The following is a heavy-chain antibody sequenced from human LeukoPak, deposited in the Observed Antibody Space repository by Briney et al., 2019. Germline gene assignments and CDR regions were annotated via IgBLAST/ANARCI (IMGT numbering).Heavy chain of an antibody. V-gene: IGHV1-46*01. CDR3: AREAVGYCSSTSCYWEGYYYYYMDV. J-gene: IGHJ6*03. Sequence: ASVKVSCKASGYTFTNYYMHWVRQAPGQGLEWMGIINPSGGSTSYAQKFQGRVTMTRDMSTSTVYMELSSLRSEDTAVYYCAREAVGYCSSTSCYWEGYYYYYMDVWGKGTTVTVSS. D-gene: IGHD2-2*01. CDR1: GYTFTNYY. CDR2: INPSGGST.